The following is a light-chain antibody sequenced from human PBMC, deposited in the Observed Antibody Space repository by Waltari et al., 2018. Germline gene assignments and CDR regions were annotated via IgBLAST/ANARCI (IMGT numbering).Light chain of an antibody. J-gene: IGKJ2*01. V-gene: IGKV2-30*01. CDR1: QSLVYSDGNTY. Sequence: DVVLTQSPLSLPVTLGQPASISCRSSQSLVYSDGNTYLNWYQQTPGQSPRRLMYKVSSRDSGVPDRFSGSGSGTDFILKISRVEAEDVGVYYCMQGTHWPPVYTFGQGTKLEIK. CDR2: KVS. CDR3: MQGTHWPPVYT.